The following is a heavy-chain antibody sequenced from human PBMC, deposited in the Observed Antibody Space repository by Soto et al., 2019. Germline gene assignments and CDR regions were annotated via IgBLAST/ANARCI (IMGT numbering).Heavy chain of an antibody. D-gene: IGHD1-1*01. J-gene: IGHJ4*02. V-gene: IGHV1-8*01. CDR1: GCTFTSYD. CDR3: ARRAETNGWNGFGADKYYFDF. Sequence: GASVKVSCKASGCTFTSYDIYWVRQATGQGLEWMGWMNPNTGNSGYAQKFQGRVTVTSDTSINTVYMELSSLRSEDTAVYYCARRAETNGWNGFGADKYYFDFWGQGTLVTVSS. CDR2: MNPNTGNS.